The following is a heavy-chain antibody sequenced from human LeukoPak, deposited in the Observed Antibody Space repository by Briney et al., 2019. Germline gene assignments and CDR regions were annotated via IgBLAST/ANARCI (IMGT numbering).Heavy chain of an antibody. V-gene: IGHV4-59*08. CDR3: ATQPSGDVVPIYTGYWYFDL. CDR2: IYYSGST. Sequence: SETLSLTCTVSGGSITNYYWGWIRQPPGKGLEWIGYIYYSGSTNYNPSLKSRVTISVDTSKNQFSLKLSSVTASDTAVYYCATQPSGDVVPIYTGYWYFDLWGRGTLVTVSS. D-gene: IGHD5-12*01. J-gene: IGHJ2*01. CDR1: GGSITNYY.